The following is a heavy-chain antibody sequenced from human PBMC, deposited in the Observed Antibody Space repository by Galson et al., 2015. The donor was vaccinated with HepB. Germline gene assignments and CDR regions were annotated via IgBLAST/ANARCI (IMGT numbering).Heavy chain of an antibody. D-gene: IGHD3-16*01. CDR1: GLTISNYW. CDR2: INRDRSST. V-gene: IGHV3-74*01. Sequence: SLRLSCAASGLTISNYWMHWVRQAPGMGLVWVSSINRDRSSTNYADSVKGRFAISRDNAKNTLDLQMSSLRAEDTALYYCATALWGGGLWGQGTLVTVSS. J-gene: IGHJ4*02. CDR3: ATALWGGGL.